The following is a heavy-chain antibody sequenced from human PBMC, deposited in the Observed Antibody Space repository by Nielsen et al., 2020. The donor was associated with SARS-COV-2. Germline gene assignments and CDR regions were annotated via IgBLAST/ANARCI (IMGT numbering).Heavy chain of an antibody. D-gene: IGHD1-1*01. CDR3: ARPITNNYYYYYMDV. V-gene: IGHV1-18*04. J-gene: IGHJ6*03. CDR2: ISGYNYDT. Sequence: ASVQVSCKGSGYTFTNYGISWVRKAPGQGLDWMAWISGYNYDTNYAQKLQGRVTMTTDTSTSTAYMELRSLRSDDTAVYYCARPITNNYYYYYMDVWGKGTTVTVSS. CDR1: GYTFTNYG.